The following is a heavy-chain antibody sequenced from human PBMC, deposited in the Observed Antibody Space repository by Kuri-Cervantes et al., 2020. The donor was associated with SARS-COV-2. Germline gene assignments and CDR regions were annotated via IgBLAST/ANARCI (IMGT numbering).Heavy chain of an antibody. Sequence: GESLKISCAASEFTFSSYWMSWVRQAPGKGLEWVANIKQDGSEEYYVDSVKGRFTISRDNAKNSLYLQMNSLRAEDTAVYYCAREDSGTNDAFDFWGQGATVTVSS. J-gene: IGHJ3*01. D-gene: IGHD3-10*01. CDR3: AREDSGTNDAFDF. CDR2: IKQDGSEE. CDR1: EFTFSSYW. V-gene: IGHV3-7*03.